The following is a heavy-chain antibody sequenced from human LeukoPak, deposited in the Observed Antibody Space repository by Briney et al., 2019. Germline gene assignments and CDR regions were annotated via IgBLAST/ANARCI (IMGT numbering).Heavy chain of an antibody. CDR3: ASFFPPEQQLVYLDY. V-gene: IGHV4-61*02. CDR1: GGSISSGSYY. Sequence: SETLSLTCTVSGGSISSGSYYWSWIRQPAGKGLEWIGRIYTSGSTNYNPSLKSRVTISVDTSKNQFSLKLSSVTAADTAVYYCASFFPPEQQLVYLDYRGQGTLVTVSS. CDR2: IYTSGST. J-gene: IGHJ4*02. D-gene: IGHD6-13*01.